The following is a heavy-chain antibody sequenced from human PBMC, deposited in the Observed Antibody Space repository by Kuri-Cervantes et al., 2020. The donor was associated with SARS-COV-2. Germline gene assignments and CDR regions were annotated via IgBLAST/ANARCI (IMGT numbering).Heavy chain of an antibody. CDR3: ARAPWSYPRAYKWFHP. CDR2: IYYSGST. Sequence: SQTLSLTCAVYGGSFSSYYLGWIRPPPGKVLERIGSIYYSGSTYYNPSLKSRVTISVDPSKNHFSLNLSSVTDADTAVYYCARAPWSYPRAYKWFHPWGPGPLVTVSS. J-gene: IGHJ5*02. V-gene: IGHV4-39*02. D-gene: IGHD3-10*01. CDR1: GGSFSSYY.